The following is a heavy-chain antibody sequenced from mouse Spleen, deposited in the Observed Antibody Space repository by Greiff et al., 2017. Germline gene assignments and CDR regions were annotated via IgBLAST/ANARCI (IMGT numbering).Heavy chain of an antibody. Sequence: EVQLQQSGGGLVKLGGSLKLSCAASGFTFSSYAMSWVRQTPEKRLEWVATISSGGGNTYYPDSVKGRFTISRDNAKNTLYLQMSSLKSEDTAMYYCARHYYGSSNWYFDVWGAGTTVTVSS. D-gene: IGHD1-1*01. CDR3: ARHYYGSSNWYFDV. CDR2: ISSGGGNT. V-gene: IGHV5-9-3*01. CDR1: GFTFSSYA. J-gene: IGHJ1*01.